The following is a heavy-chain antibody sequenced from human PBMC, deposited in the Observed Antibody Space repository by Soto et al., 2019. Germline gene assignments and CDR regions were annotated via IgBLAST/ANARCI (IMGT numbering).Heavy chain of an antibody. V-gene: IGHV1-18*01. Sequence: QVQLVQSGGEVKKPGASVKVSCKTSGYSFTTYGISWVRQAPGQGLEWMGWISAYNGNTNYAQKLQGRVTMTTEPSTSTAYMELRSLRSDDTAVYYCAREGPAPYYYYGMDVWGQGSTVTVSS. J-gene: IGHJ6*02. CDR3: AREGPAPYYYYGMDV. CDR1: GYSFTTYG. CDR2: ISAYNGNT.